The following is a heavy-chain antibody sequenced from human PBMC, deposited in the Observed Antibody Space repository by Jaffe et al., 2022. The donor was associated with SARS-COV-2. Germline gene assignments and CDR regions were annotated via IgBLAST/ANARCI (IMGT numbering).Heavy chain of an antibody. CDR3: ARVRPVHGRWLHEDY. CDR2: ISSSSSTI. J-gene: IGHJ4*02. D-gene: IGHD5-12*01. CDR1: GFTFSSYS. Sequence: EVQLVESGGGLVQPGGSLRLSCAASGFTFSSYSMNWVRQAPGKGLEWVSYISSSSSTIYYADSVKGRFTISRDNAKNSLYLQMNSLRDEDTAVYYCARVRPVHGRWLHEDYWGQGTLVTVSS. V-gene: IGHV3-48*02.